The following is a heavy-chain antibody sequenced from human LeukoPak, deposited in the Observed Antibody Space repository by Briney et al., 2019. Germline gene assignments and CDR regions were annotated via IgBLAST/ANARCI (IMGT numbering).Heavy chain of an antibody. J-gene: IGHJ4*02. V-gene: IGHV3-33*01. CDR3: ARDPSGYCGGDCYADC. Sequence: AGWSLRLSCAASGCTFSSCGMYWGRQAPGKGLGRVSVIWFDGSNKYYADSVKGRFTISRDNSKNPLYLQMNSLRAEDTAVYYCARDPSGYCGGDCYADCWGQGTLVTVSS. CDR2: IWFDGSNK. D-gene: IGHD2-21*02. CDR1: GCTFSSCG.